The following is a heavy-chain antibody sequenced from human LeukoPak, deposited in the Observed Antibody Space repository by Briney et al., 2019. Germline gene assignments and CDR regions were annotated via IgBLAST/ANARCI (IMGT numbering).Heavy chain of an antibody. J-gene: IGHJ5*02. Sequence: GGSLRLSCAASGFTFSDYYMSWIRQAPGKGLEWVSYISSSGSTIYYADSVKGRFTISRDNTKNSVYLQMNSLRAEDTAVYYCARDLYFNRGYGNWFDPWGQGTLVTVSS. CDR3: ARDLYFNRGYGNWFDP. V-gene: IGHV3-11*04. CDR2: ISSSGSTI. CDR1: GFTFSDYY. D-gene: IGHD4-17*01.